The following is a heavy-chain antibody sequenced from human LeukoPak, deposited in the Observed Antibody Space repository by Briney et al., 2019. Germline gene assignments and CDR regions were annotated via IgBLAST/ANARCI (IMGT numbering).Heavy chain of an antibody. CDR3: ARLYCSSTSCYSGMDV. J-gene: IGHJ6*02. D-gene: IGHD2-2*02. CDR2: IYHSGST. V-gene: IGHV4-4*02. Sequence: TASETLSLTCAVSGGSISSSNWWSWVRQPPGKGLEWIGEIYHSGSTNYNPSLKSRVTISVDKSKNQFSLKLSSVTAADTAVYYCARLYCSSTSCYSGMDVWGRGTTVTVSS. CDR1: GGSISSSNW.